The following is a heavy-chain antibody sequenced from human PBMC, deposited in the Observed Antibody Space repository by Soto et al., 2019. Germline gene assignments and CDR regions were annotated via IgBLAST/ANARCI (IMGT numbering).Heavy chain of an antibody. CDR3: ARDPSYDSSGYYQGSWFDP. CDR2: IIPFFGTT. CDR1: AGTFSSYA. D-gene: IGHD3-22*01. Sequence: QVQLVQSGAEVKKPGSSVQVSCKASAGTFSSYAITWVRQAPGQGLEWMGGIIPFFGTTNYAPKFQGRVTITADESTSTAYMELSSLISEDTAVYYCARDPSYDSSGYYQGSWFDPWGQGTTVTVSS. V-gene: IGHV1-69*01. J-gene: IGHJ5*01.